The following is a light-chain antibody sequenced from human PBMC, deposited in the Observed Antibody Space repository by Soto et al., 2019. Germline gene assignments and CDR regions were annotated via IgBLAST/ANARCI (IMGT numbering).Light chain of an antibody. CDR1: SSDVGTYNL. CDR3: CSYAGSSTFV. J-gene: IGLJ1*01. CDR2: EAT. V-gene: IGLV2-23*01. Sequence: QSALTQPASVSGSPGQSIAISYTGTSSDVGTYNLVSWYQQHPGKAPKLMIYEATKRPSGISDRFSGSKSGNTASLTISGLQAEDEADYFCCSYAGSSTFVFGTGTKVTVL.